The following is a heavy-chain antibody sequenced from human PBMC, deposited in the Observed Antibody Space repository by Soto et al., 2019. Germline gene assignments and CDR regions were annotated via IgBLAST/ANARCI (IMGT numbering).Heavy chain of an antibody. D-gene: IGHD3-10*01. CDR2: IYHSGGT. CDR3: ASYGGFRFDY. J-gene: IGHJ4*02. CDR1: GGSISSGYYS. Sequence: PSETLSLTCGVSGGSISSGYYSWSWIRQPPGKGLEWIGYIYHSGGTYYNPSLKSRVTISVDRSKNQCSLKLSSVTAADTAVYYCASYGGFRFDYWGQGTLVTVSS. V-gene: IGHV4-30-2*01.